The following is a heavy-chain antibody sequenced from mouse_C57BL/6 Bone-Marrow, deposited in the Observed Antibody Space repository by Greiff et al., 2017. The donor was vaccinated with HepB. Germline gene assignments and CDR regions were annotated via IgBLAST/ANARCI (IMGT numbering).Heavy chain of an antibody. CDR3: ARQGYYGYDFDY. V-gene: IGHV1-69*01. J-gene: IGHJ2*01. CDR2: IDPSDSYT. CDR1: GYTFTSYW. D-gene: IGHD2-2*01. Sequence: QVQLQQSGAELVMPGASVKLSCKASGYTFTSYWMHWVKQRPGQGLEWIGEIDPSDSYTNYNQKFKGKSTLTVDKSSSTAYMQLSSLTSEDSAVYYSARQGYYGYDFDYWGQGTTLTVSS.